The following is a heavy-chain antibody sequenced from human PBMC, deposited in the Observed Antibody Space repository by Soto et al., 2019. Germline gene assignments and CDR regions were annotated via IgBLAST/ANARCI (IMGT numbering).Heavy chain of an antibody. Sequence: GGSLRLSCAASGFTVNSHVMSWVRQAPGKGLEWVSSISGSGDGTYYGDSVKGRFTISRDSSSSTVYLEMKNLRGEDTAVYFCTRSRGFGGMDVWGQGTTVTVSS. D-gene: IGHD3-22*01. J-gene: IGHJ6*02. CDR2: ISGSGDGT. V-gene: IGHV3-23*01. CDR1: GFTVNSHV. CDR3: TRSRGFGGMDV.